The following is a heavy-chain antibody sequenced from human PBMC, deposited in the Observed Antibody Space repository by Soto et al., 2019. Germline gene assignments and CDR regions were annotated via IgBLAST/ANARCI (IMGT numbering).Heavy chain of an antibody. Sequence: GGSLRLSCAASGFTFSSYSMNWVRQAPGKGLEWVSSISSSSYIYYADSVKGRFTISRDNAKNSLYLQMNSLRAEDTAVYYCARGAYYDILTGYGELYYFDYWGQGTLVTVSS. D-gene: IGHD3-9*01. CDR2: ISSSSYI. J-gene: IGHJ4*02. CDR1: GFTFSSYS. CDR3: ARGAYYDILTGYGELYYFDY. V-gene: IGHV3-21*01.